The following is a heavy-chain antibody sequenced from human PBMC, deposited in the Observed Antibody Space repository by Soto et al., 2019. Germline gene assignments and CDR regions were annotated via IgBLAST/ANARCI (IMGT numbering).Heavy chain of an antibody. D-gene: IGHD4-17*01. V-gene: IGHV1-18*01. Sequence: ASAKVCCKDPCYTFTSYGIRLLRQANGQGLEWMGWISAYNGNTNYAQKLQGRVTMTTDTSTSTAYMELRSLRSDDTAVYYCARWRYGDYVEYWGQGTLVTVSS. CDR3: ARWRYGDYVEY. CDR2: ISAYNGNT. CDR1: CYTFTSYG. J-gene: IGHJ4*02.